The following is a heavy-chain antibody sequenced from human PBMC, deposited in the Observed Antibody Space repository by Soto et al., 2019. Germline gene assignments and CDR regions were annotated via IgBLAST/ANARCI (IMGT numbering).Heavy chain of an antibody. CDR2: IRGSGGST. CDR3: AKHMAARPYYYGMDV. D-gene: IGHD6-6*01. V-gene: IGHV3-23*01. CDR1: GFTFSSYA. Sequence: PGGSLRLSCAASGFTFSSYAMSWVRQAPGEGLEWVSAIRGSGGSTYYADSVKGRFTISRDNSKNTLYLQMNSLRAEDTAVYYCAKHMAARPYYYGMDVWGQGTTVTVSS. J-gene: IGHJ6*02.